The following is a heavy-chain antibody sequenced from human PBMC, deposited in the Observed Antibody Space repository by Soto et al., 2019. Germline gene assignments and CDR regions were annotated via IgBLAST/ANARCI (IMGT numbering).Heavy chain of an antibody. CDR1: GFTISGAW. CDR2: IKTKTQGETT. Sequence: EVQLVESGGGLVKPGGSLRLSCAASGFTISGAWMNWVRQAPGKGLEWVGRIKTKTQGETTDYAAPVKGRFTISRDDSENTLSLHMNSLKIEDTAVCYCTTGSVEGYWGQGTLVTVSS. V-gene: IGHV3-15*07. D-gene: IGHD1-26*01. CDR3: TTGSVEGY. J-gene: IGHJ4*02.